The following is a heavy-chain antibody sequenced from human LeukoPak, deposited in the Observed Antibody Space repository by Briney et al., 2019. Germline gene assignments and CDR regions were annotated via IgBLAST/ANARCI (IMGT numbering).Heavy chain of an antibody. CDR3: ARVYCSNGVCYYFVY. V-gene: IGHV4-31*03. Sequence: PSETLSLTCTVSGGSISSGGYYWSWIRQHPGKGLEWIGYIYYSGSTYYNPSLKSRVTISVDTSKNQFSLKLSSVSAADTAVYYCARVYCSNGVCYYFVYWGQGTLVTVSS. D-gene: IGHD2-8*01. CDR2: IYYSGST. CDR1: GGSISSGGYY. J-gene: IGHJ4*02.